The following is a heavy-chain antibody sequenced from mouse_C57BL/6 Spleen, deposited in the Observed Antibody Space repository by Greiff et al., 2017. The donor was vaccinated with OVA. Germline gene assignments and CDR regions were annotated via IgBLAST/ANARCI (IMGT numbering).Heavy chain of an antibody. CDR1: GFTFSDYY. Sequence: EVKVVESGGGLVQPGGSLKLSCAASGFTFSDYYMYWVRQTPEKRLEWVAYISNGGGSTYYPDTVKGRFTISRDNAKNTLYLQMSRLKSEDTAMYYCARHDWDYFDYWGQGTTLTVSS. D-gene: IGHD4-1*01. J-gene: IGHJ2*01. V-gene: IGHV5-12*01. CDR3: ARHDWDYFDY. CDR2: ISNGGGST.